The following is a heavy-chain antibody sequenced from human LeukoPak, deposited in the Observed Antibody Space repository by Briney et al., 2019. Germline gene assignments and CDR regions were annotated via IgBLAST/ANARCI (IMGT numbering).Heavy chain of an antibody. CDR3: AKDWSVVAANGGSFH. J-gene: IGHJ4*02. Sequence: AGGSLRLSCVASGFTFNAYGMHWVRQAPGKGLEWVSFIRSDGGEKQYTDSVKGRFTILRDNSKNTLHLQMNSLRPEDAAMYYCAKDWSVVAANGGSFHWGQGTLVTVFS. V-gene: IGHV3-30*02. D-gene: IGHD2-15*01. CDR1: GFTFNAYG. CDR2: IRSDGGEK.